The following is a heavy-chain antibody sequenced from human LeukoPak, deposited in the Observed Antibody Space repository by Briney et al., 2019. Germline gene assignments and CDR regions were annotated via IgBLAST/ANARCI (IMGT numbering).Heavy chain of an antibody. J-gene: IGHJ4*02. V-gene: IGHV3-7*03. CDR2: IKQDGSEK. CDR1: GFTFSSSW. D-gene: IGHD5-24*01. CDR3: TRTIPPAH. Sequence: GGSLRLSCAASGFTFSSSWMNWVRQAPGKGLEWVANIKQDGSEKYYVDSVKGRFTISRDDSQNTVSLQMNNLRAEDTAVYYCTRTIPPAHWGQGTLVTVSS.